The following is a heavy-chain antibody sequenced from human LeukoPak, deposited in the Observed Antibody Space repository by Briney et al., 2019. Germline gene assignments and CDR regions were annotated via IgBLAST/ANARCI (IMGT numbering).Heavy chain of an antibody. V-gene: IGHV3-7*01. CDR1: GFTFSSYW. Sequence: GGSLRLFCAASGFTFSSYWMIWVRRARGKGRGWVANIKQDGSEIYYVDSVKGRFTISRDNAKNSLYLQMNSLRAEDTAVYYCARDRPYFDYWGQGTLVTVSS. J-gene: IGHJ4*02. CDR3: ARDRPYFDY. CDR2: IKQDGSEI.